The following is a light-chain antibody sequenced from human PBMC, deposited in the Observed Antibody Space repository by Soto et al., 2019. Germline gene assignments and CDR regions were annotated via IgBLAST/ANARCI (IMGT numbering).Light chain of an antibody. CDR3: QQYGSSRFT. V-gene: IGKV3-20*01. J-gene: IGKJ3*01. Sequence: EIVLTQSPGTLSLSPGERATLSCRASKSVSSSYLAWYQQKPGQAPRLLIYGASSRATGIPDRFSGSGSGTAFTLTISRLEPEDFAVYYCQQYGSSRFTFGPGTKVDIK. CDR1: KSVSSSY. CDR2: GAS.